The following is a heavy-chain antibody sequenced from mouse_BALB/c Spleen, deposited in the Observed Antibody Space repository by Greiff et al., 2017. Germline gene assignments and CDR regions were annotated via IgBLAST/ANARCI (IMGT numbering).Heavy chain of an antibody. J-gene: IGHJ4*01. V-gene: IGHV2-2*02. CDR3: ARKFYYGYNYAMDY. CDR1: GFSLTSYG. Sequence: QVHVKQSGPGLVQPSQSLSITRTVSGFSLTSYGVHWVRQSPGKGLEWLGVIWSGGSTDYNAAFISRLSISKDNSKSQVFFKMNSLQANDTAIYYCARKFYYGYNYAMDYWGQGSSVTVSS. D-gene: IGHD1-2*01. CDR2: IWSGGST.